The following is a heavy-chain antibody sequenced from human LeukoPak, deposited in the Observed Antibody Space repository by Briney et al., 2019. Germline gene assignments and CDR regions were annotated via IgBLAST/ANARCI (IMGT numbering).Heavy chain of an antibody. CDR1: GFTFGSYS. V-gene: IGHV3-21*01. Sequence: GGSLRLSCAASGFTFGSYSMNWVRQAPGKGLEWVSSISSSSSYIYYADSVKGRFTISRDNAKNSLYLQMNSLRAEDTAVYYCARDSYYDFWSGYGNWFDPWGQGTLVTVSS. CDR3: ARDSYYDFWSGYGNWFDP. D-gene: IGHD3-3*01. CDR2: ISSSSSYI. J-gene: IGHJ5*02.